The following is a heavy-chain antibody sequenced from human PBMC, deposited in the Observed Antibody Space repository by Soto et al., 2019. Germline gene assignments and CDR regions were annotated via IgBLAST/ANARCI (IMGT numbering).Heavy chain of an antibody. V-gene: IGHV3-43*01. D-gene: IGHD3-9*01. CDR3: ATDSYDVLPGQKRYFDQ. CDR1: GFSFEDYR. Sequence: HPGGSLRLSCAASGFSFEDYRMHWVRHTPGKGPEWISLISWDGVRTLYSDSVKGRFIISRDKSKNSLYLQMNSLTTEDTALYFCATDSYDVLPGQKRYFDQWGQGTLVTV. CDR2: ISWDGVRT. J-gene: IGHJ4*02.